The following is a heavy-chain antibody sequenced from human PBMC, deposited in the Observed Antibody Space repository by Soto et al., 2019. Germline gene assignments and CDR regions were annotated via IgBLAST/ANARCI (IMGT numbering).Heavy chain of an antibody. CDR2: VNNDGTDT. J-gene: IGHJ6*02. CDR1: GFTFSNYW. CDR3: ARGGLQHALDV. V-gene: IGHV3-74*03. D-gene: IGHD6-13*01. Sequence: EVQLVESGGGLVQPGGSLRLSCAASGFTFSNYWMYWVRQAPGKGLVWVSRVNNDGTDTTHADSVKGRFTISRDNAENTLYLQMNSLRDEETAVYYCARGGLQHALDVWGQGSKVTVSS.